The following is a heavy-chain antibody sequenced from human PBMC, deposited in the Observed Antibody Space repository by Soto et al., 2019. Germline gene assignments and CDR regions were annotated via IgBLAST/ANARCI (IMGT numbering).Heavy chain of an antibody. J-gene: IGHJ4*02. Sequence: SETLSLTCTVTGDSINNRSYYWGWIRRPPGKGLEWIGSIYYSGSTYNNPSLKSRVSMSVDTSKNPFSLKLRSVTAAATALYYSPGQRASVVTQAYFDSWGQGSLVTVSS. V-gene: IGHV4-39*01. CDR2: IYYSGST. CDR3: PGQRASVVTQAYFDS. CDR1: GDSINNRSYY. D-gene: IGHD2-21*02.